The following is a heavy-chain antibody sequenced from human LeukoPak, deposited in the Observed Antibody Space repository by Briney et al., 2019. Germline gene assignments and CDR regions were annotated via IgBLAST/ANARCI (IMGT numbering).Heavy chain of an antibody. D-gene: IGHD1-1*01. CDR1: GFTLNTYT. CDR2: INGRGNYI. V-gene: IGHV3-21*06. CDR3: VREYGTVGGTSSFDC. Sequence: GGSLRLSCEASGFTLNTYTMNWVRQAPGKGVEWVSSINGRGNYIYYAESVKGRFTISRDNANNSLYLQMDSLRVDYTAFYYCVREYGTVGGTSSFDCWGQGTLVTVSS. J-gene: IGHJ4*02.